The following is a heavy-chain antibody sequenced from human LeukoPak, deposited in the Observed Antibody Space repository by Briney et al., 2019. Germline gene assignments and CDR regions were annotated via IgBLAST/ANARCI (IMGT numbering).Heavy chain of an antibody. CDR2: ISGSGGST. CDR1: GFTFSSYA. CDR3: AKDGGYSYGYDY. J-gene: IGHJ4*02. Sequence: PGGSLRLSCAVSGFTFSSYAMSWVRQAPGKGLEWVSAISGSGGSTYYADSVKGRFTISRDNSKNTLYLQMNSLRAEDTAVYYCAKDGGYSYGYDYWGQGTLVTVSS. V-gene: IGHV3-23*01. D-gene: IGHD5-18*01.